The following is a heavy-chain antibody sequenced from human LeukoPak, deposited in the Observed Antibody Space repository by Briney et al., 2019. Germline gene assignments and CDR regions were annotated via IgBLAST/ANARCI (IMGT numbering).Heavy chain of an antibody. V-gene: IGHV6-1*01. D-gene: IGHD3-16*02. CDR3: AREGGNTGVWGSYRYYASDY. Sequence: SQTLSLTCAISGDSVSSNSAAWNWIRQSPSRGLEWLGRTYYRSKWYNDYAVSVKSRITINPDTSKNQFSLQLNSVTPEDTAVYYCAREGGNTGVWGSYRYYASDYWGQGTLVTVSS. CDR2: TYYRSKWYN. J-gene: IGHJ4*02. CDR1: GDSVSSNSAA.